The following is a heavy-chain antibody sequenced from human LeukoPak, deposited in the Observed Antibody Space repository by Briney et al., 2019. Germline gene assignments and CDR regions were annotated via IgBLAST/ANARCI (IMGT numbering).Heavy chain of an antibody. J-gene: IGHJ4*02. CDR1: GYSFTSYW. Sequence: GESLQISCKGSGYSFTSYWIGWVRQMPGKGLEWMGIIYPDDSNTIYGPSFQGQVTISADKSINTAYLEWSSLKASDTAIYYCARVTMVRGVTNWGQGTLVTVSS. CDR2: IYPDDSNT. V-gene: IGHV5-51*01. CDR3: ARVTMVRGVTN. D-gene: IGHD3-10*01.